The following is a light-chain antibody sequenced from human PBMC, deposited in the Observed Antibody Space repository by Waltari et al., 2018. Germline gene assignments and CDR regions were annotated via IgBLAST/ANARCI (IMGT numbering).Light chain of an antibody. CDR1: QRISNS. Sequence: DIQMTQSPSSLSASVGDRVTITCRASQRISNSLAWYQKEPGKAPKLLLYAASRLESGVPSRFSGSGSGTDYTLTISSLQPEDFATYYCQQYYSNLYTFGQGTKLEIK. V-gene: IGKV1-NL1*01. CDR2: AAS. CDR3: QQYYSNLYT. J-gene: IGKJ2*01.